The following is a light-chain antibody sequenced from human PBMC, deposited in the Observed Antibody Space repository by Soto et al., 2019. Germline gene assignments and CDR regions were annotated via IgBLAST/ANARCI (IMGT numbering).Light chain of an antibody. CDR3: QQYNNWPPYT. J-gene: IGKJ2*01. Sequence: EIVLTQSPATLSLSPGERTTLSCRASQSVFSNLAWYQQKPGQAPRLLIYGASTRATGIPARFSGSGSGTEFTLTISSLQSEDFALYYCQQYNNWPPYTFGQGTKLEIK. CDR1: QSVFSN. CDR2: GAS. V-gene: IGKV3-15*01.